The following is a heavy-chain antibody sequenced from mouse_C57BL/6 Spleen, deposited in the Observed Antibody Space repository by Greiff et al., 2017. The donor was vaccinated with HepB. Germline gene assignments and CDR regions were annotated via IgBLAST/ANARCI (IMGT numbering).Heavy chain of an antibody. CDR1: GFTFSSYG. D-gene: IGHD3-2*02. CDR3: ARPLDSSGYVMDY. Sequence: EVKLVESGGDLVKPGGSLKLSCAASGFTFSSYGMSWVRQTPDKRLEWVATISSGGSYTYYPDSVKGRFTISRDNAKNTLYLQMSSLKSEDTAMYYCARPLDSSGYVMDYWGQGTSVTVSP. V-gene: IGHV5-6*01. J-gene: IGHJ4*01. CDR2: ISSGGSYT.